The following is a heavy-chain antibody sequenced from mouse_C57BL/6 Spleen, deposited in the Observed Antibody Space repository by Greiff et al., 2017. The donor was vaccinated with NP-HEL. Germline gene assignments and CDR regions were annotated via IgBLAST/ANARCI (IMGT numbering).Heavy chain of an antibody. CDR2: IYPGDGDT. J-gene: IGHJ2*01. D-gene: IGHD3-2*02. CDR1: GYAFSSSW. CDR3: AREITAQATCYFDY. V-gene: IGHV1-82*01. Sequence: QVQLKESGPELVKPGASVKISCKASGYAFSSSWMNWVKQRPGKGLEWIGRIYPGDGDTNYNGKFKGKATLTADKSSSTAYMQLSSLTSEDSAVYFCAREITAQATCYFDYWGQGTTLTVSS.